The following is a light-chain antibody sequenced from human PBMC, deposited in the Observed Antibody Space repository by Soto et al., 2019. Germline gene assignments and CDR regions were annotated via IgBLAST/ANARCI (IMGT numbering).Light chain of an antibody. CDR1: SSNIGNNY. CDR2: DIN. V-gene: IGLV1-51*01. Sequence: QSVLTQPPSVSAAPGQTVTISCSGSSSNIGNNYVSWYQQLPGTAPKLLIYDINKRPSGIPDRFSGSKSGTSATLGITGLQTGDEADYYCGTWDSSLSAYVFGPGTKLTVL. CDR3: GTWDSSLSAYV. J-gene: IGLJ1*01.